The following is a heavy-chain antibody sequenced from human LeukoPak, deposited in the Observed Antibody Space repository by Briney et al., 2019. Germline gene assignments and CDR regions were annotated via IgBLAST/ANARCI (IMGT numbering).Heavy chain of an antibody. D-gene: IGHD6-19*01. CDR3: ARSRGAGPAAYFDY. V-gene: IGHV3-11*03. CDR2: ISNSGSYT. CDR1: GFTFSDEY. Sequence: PRGALRLSCAASGFTFSDEYMSWIRQAPGKGLEWVSHISNSGSYTNYADSVKGRFTISRDNAKNSLYLQMSSLRAEDTAVYYCARSRGAGPAAYFDYWGQGTLITVSS. J-gene: IGHJ4*02.